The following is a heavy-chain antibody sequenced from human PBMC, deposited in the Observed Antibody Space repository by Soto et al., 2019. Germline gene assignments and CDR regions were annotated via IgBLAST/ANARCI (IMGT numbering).Heavy chain of an antibody. V-gene: IGHV1-69*01. CDR3: ARDRDTIFGASLYYYGMDV. D-gene: IGHD3-3*01. CDR1: GGTFSSYA. J-gene: IGHJ6*02. Sequence: QVQLVQSGAEVKKPGSSVKVSCKASGGTFSSYAISWVRQAPGQGLEWMGGIIPIFGTANYAQKFQGRVTITADESTSTAYRELSSLRSEDTAVYYCARDRDTIFGASLYYYGMDVWGQGTTVTVSS. CDR2: IIPIFGTA.